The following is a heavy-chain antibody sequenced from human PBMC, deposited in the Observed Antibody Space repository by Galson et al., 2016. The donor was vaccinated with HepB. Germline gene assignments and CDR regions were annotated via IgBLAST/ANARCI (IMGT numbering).Heavy chain of an antibody. D-gene: IGHD5-24*01. CDR2: TSAGNGNA. CDR3: ATFPRGDGYNAPSDS. J-gene: IGHJ4*02. CDR1: GYSFGDYA. V-gene: IGHV1-3*01. Sequence: SVKVSCKASGYSFGDYAMHWVRQAPGQRPERMGWTSAGNGNAKYSQTFRNRITISRDSSASTAYLELRSLTSEDTAVYYCATFPRGDGYNAPSDSWGQGTLLTVSS.